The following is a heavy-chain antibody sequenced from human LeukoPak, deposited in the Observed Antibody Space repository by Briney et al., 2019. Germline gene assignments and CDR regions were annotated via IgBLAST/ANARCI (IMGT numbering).Heavy chain of an antibody. V-gene: IGHV3-30-3*01. CDR1: GFTFSGYP. D-gene: IGHD3-3*01. CDR2: ISYDGSNK. CDR3: ARDADYDFWSGYYFDFQH. Sequence: PGKSLRLSCAASGFTFSGYPIHWVRQAPGKGLEWVAVISYDGSNKYYADSVKGRFTISRDNSKNTLYLQMNSLRAEDTAVYYCARDADYDFWSGYYFDFQHWGQGTLVTVSS. J-gene: IGHJ1*01.